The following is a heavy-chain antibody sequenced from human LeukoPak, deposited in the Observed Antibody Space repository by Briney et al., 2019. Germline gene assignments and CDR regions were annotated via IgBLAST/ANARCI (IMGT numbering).Heavy chain of an antibody. D-gene: IGHD3-22*01. CDR2: IFYSGST. Sequence: SETLSLTCTVSGDSISSSSYYWGWIRQPPGKGLEWIGTIFYSGSTYYNPSLKSRVTLSVDTSKNQYSLKLSSVTAADTAVYYCARDHYYDSSGYYVWLDPWGQGTLVTVSS. CDR3: ARDHYYDSSGYYVWLDP. J-gene: IGHJ5*02. CDR1: GDSISSSSYY. V-gene: IGHV4-39*07.